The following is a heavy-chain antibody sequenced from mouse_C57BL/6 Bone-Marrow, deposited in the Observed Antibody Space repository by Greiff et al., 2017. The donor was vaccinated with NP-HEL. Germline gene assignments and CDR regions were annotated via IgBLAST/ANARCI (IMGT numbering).Heavy chain of an antibody. Sequence: QVQLQQSGSELRSPGSSVKLSCKDFDSEVFPIAYMSWVRQKPGHGFEWIGGILPSIGRTIYGEKFEDKATLDADTQSNTAYLELNSLTSEDSAIYYCARRGLLWHWYFDVWGTGTTVTVSS. J-gene: IGHJ1*03. D-gene: IGHD1-1*02. CDR3: ARRGLLWHWYFDV. CDR1: DSEVFPIAY. CDR2: ILPSIGRT. V-gene: IGHV15-2*01.